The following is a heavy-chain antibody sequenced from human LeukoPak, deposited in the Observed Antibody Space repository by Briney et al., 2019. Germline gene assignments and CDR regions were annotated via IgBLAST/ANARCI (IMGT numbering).Heavy chain of an antibody. CDR1: GGSISNYY. D-gene: IGHD6-13*01. Sequence: PSETLSLTCTVSGGSISNYYWSWIRQPPGKGLEWIGYIYYSGSTDYNPSLKSRVTISVDTSKNQFSLKLDCVTAADTAVYYCAKSSSWFSDWGQGTLVTVSS. V-gene: IGHV4-59*01. CDR3: AKSSSWFSD. J-gene: IGHJ4*02. CDR2: IYYSGST.